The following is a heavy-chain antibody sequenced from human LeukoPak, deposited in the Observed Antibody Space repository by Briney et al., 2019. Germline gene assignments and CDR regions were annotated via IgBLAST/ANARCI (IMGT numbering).Heavy chain of an antibody. CDR3: ARQMKGYSPYYYYYMDV. CDR2: IYPGDSDT. V-gene: IGHV5-51*01. Sequence: GESLKISCKVSGYSFTSYWIGWVRQMPGKGLEWMGIIYPGDSDTRYSPSFQGQVTISADKFITTAYLQWSSLKASDTAMYYCARQMKGYSPYYYYYMDVWGKGTTVTISS. D-gene: IGHD6-13*01. J-gene: IGHJ6*03. CDR1: GYSFTSYW.